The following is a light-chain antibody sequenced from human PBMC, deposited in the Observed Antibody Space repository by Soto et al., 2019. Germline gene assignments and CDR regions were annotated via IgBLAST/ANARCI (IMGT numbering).Light chain of an antibody. CDR2: EVT. Sequence: QSALTQPASVSGSVGQSISISCTGTSSDVGGFNSVSWYQHHPGKAPKLMIYEVTNRPSGVSNRFSGSRSGNTASLTISGLQAEDEAHYYCSSYTSGSTLYVFGTGTKLTVL. CDR3: SSYTSGSTLYV. J-gene: IGLJ1*01. V-gene: IGLV2-14*01. CDR1: SSDVGGFNS.